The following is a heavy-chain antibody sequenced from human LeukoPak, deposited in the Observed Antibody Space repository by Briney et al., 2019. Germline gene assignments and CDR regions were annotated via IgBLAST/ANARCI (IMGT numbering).Heavy chain of an antibody. V-gene: IGHV3-30*02. J-gene: IGHJ4*02. CDR2: IRYDGSNK. Sequence: GGSLRLSCAASGFTFSSYGMHWVRQAPGKGLEWVAFIRYDGSNKYYADSVKGRFTISRDNSKNTVNLQLGSLRIEDTAVYHCARMTLYGSGTVHWGQGILVTVSS. CDR3: ARMTLYGSGTVH. D-gene: IGHD3-10*01. CDR1: GFTFSSYG.